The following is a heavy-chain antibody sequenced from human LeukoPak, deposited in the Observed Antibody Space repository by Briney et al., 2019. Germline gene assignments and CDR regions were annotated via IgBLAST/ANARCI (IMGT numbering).Heavy chain of an antibody. CDR1: GFIFSSYG. CDR3: ARDISDTAMAPLDY. V-gene: IGHV3-33*01. CDR2: IWYDGSNK. Sequence: GGSLRLSCAASGFIFSSYGMHWVRQAPGKGLEWVAVIWYDGSNKYYADSVKGRFTISRDNSKNTLYLQMNSLRAEDTAVYYCARDISDTAMAPLDYWGQGTLVTVSS. D-gene: IGHD5-18*01. J-gene: IGHJ4*02.